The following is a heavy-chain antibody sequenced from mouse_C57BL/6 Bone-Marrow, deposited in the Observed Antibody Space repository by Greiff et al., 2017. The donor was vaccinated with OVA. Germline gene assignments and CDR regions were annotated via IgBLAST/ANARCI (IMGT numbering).Heavy chain of an antibody. CDR3: ARSPFAY. CDR1: GFTFTSYW. CDR2: IDPSDSYT. V-gene: IGHV1-69*01. Sequence: QVQLQQPGAELVMPGASVKLSCKASGFTFTSYWMHWVKQRPGQGLEWIGEIDPSDSYTNYNQKFKGKSTLTVDKSSSTAYMQLSSLTSEDSAVYYCARSPFAYWCQGTLVTVTA. J-gene: IGHJ3*01.